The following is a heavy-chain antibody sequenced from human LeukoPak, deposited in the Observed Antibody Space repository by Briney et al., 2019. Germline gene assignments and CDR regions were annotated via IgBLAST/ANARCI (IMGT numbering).Heavy chain of an antibody. D-gene: IGHD5-24*01. J-gene: IGHJ4*02. CDR3: ARGYVEMATVLFDY. Sequence: ASVKVSCKASGYTFTGYYMHWVRQAPGQGLDWMGWINPNGGGTNYAQKFQGRVTMTRDTSISTAYMELSRLRSDDTAVYHCARGYVEMATVLFDYWGQGTLVTVSS. CDR1: GYTFTGYY. CDR2: INPNGGGT. V-gene: IGHV1-2*02.